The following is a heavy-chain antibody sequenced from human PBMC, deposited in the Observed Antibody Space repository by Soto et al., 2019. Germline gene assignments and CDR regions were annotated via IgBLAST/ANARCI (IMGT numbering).Heavy chain of an antibody. CDR2: IYYSGST. CDR1: GGSISSYY. D-gene: IGHD2-15*01. V-gene: IGHV4-59*01. J-gene: IGHJ4*03. CDR3: ARARVDYFDY. Sequence: PSETLSLTCTVSGGSISSYYWSWIRQPPGKGLEWIGYIYYSGSTNYNPSLKSRVTISVDTSKNQFSLKLSSVTAADTAVYYCARARVDYFDYWGQGTTVTVSS.